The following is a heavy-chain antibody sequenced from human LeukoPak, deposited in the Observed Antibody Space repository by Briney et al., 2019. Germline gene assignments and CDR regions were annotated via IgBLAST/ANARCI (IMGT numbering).Heavy chain of an antibody. V-gene: IGHV3-21*01. CDR2: ISSSSSYI. Sequence: GGSLRLSCAASGFTFSNYSMNWVCQAPGKGLEWVSSISSSSSYIYYADSVKGRFTISRDNAKNSLYLQMNSLRAEDTAVYCCARSYCSSTSCYLVGAFDIWGQGTMVTVSS. CDR1: GFTFSNYS. CDR3: ARSYCSSTSCYLVGAFDI. J-gene: IGHJ3*02. D-gene: IGHD2-2*01.